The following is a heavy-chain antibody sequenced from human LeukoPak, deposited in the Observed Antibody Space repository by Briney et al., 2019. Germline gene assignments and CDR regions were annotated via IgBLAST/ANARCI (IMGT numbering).Heavy chain of an antibody. D-gene: IGHD3-3*01. CDR2: IHSSGST. CDR1: GAAISTYF. Sequence: SVTLSLTCTVSGAAISTYFWSWIRQSPGKGLEWIGYIHSSGSTKYNPSLKSRVTISVDASKNQFALTLRSLTAADTAVYYCARDFWSGSVGFDPWGQGTLVTVSS. V-gene: IGHV4-59*01. CDR3: ARDFWSGSVGFDP. J-gene: IGHJ5*02.